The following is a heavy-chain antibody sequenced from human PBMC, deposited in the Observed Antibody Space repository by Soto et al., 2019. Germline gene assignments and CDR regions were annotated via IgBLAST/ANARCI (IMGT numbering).Heavy chain of an antibody. V-gene: IGHV5-10-1*01. CDR3: AVSQIFGVVDAFDL. CDR1: GDRFTSRL. D-gene: IGHD3-3*01. Sequence: PXESLKVSWKASGDRFTSRLINWVLQMPGKGLEWMGRIDPNDSQSTYSPSFQGHVTMSVDQSSATAFLEWSSVTAPDTAIYYCAVSQIFGVVDAFDLWGQGTLVTVPS. CDR2: IDPNDSQS. J-gene: IGHJ3*01.